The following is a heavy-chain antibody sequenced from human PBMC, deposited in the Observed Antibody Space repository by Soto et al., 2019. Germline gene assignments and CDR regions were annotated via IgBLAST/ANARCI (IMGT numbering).Heavy chain of an antibody. CDR1: GGTFSSYA. Sequence: ASVKVSCKASGGTFSSYAISWVRQAPGQGLEWMGGIIPIFGTANYAQKFQGRVTITADESTSTAYMELRSLRSDDTAVYYCARDCSGGSCYSDYWGQGTLVTVSS. V-gene: IGHV1-69*13. CDR2: IIPIFGTA. D-gene: IGHD2-15*01. J-gene: IGHJ4*02. CDR3: ARDCSGGSCYSDY.